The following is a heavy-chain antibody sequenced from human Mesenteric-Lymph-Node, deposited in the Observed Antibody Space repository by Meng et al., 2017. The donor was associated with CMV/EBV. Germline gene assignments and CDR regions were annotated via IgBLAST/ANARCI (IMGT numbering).Heavy chain of an antibody. CDR1: GGSVSSSSYY. CDR2: IYYSGST. Sequence: SETLSLTCTVSGGSVSSSSYYWSWIRQPPGKGLEWIGYIYYSGSTDYNPSLKSRVTISVDTSKNQFSLKLSSVTAADTAVYYCAPWTYSSSWYPWGQGTLVTVSS. V-gene: IGHV4-61*01. J-gene: IGHJ5*02. D-gene: IGHD6-13*01. CDR3: APWTYSSSWYP.